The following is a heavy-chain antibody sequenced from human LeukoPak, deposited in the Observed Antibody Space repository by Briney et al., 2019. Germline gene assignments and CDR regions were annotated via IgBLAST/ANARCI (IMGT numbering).Heavy chain of an antibody. CDR1: GFTFSSYW. CDR3: AREIVATSGAGGY. D-gene: IGHD5-12*01. J-gene: IGHJ4*02. Sequence: PGGSLRLSCAASGFTFSSYWMIWVRQAPGQGLEWVANIQQDGSEKYYVDSVKGRFTISRDNAKNSLYLQMNSLRAEDTAVYYCAREIVATSGAGGYWGQGTLVTVSS. CDR2: IQQDGSEK. V-gene: IGHV3-7*01.